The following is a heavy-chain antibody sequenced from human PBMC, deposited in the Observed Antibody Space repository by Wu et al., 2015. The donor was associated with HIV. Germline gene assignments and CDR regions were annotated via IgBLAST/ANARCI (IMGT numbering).Heavy chain of an antibody. D-gene: IGHD6-19*01. CDR2: LSAHNGNT. J-gene: IGHJ3*02. CDR1: TYTFRTYG. CDR3: ARGSSPGYSSGWYSYDAFDI. V-gene: IGHV1-18*01. Sequence: QTHLRQSGPEVKRPGASVRVSCMASTYTFRTYGLAWVRQAPGQGLEWMGWLSAHNGNTNYAQKFQGRVTMTEDTSTDTAYMELSSLRSEDTAVYYCARGSSPGYSSGWYSYDAFDIWGQGTMVTVSS.